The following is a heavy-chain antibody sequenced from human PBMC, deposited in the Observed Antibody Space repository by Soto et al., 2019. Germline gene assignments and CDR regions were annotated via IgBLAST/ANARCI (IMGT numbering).Heavy chain of an antibody. D-gene: IGHD1-1*01. CDR1: GDKVCSNSAG. V-gene: IGHV6-1*01. Sequence: PTQTLSITYDISGDKVCSNSAGWNWIRQTPSRGLEWLGRTYYKSKWYYTYAASVKSRITVSPDTSKNQFSLQLTSVTPEDTAVYYCARGSWDDVSGHYYMDVWDKGTTVTVSS. CDR3: ARGSWDDVSGHYYMDV. J-gene: IGHJ6*03. CDR2: TYYKSKWYY.